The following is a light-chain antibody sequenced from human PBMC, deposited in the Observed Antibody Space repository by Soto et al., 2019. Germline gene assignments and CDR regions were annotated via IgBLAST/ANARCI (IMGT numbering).Light chain of an antibody. CDR1: QSVSSN. J-gene: IGKJ1*01. V-gene: IGKV3D-15*01. Sequence: EVVMTQSPATLSVSPGERATLSCRASQSVSSNLAWYQQKPGQAPRLLIYGASTRATGIPARFSGSAAGTEFTLTISSLQSEDFAVYSCQQYNNWPPWTVGQGTKVDSK. CDR2: GAS. CDR3: QQYNNWPPWT.